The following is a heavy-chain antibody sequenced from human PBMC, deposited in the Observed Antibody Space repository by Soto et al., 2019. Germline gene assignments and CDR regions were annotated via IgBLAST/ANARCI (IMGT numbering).Heavy chain of an antibody. CDR3: ARDGPDGDYSDWFDP. Sequence: QVPLVQSGAEVKKPGSSVKVSCKASGGTFSSYTISWVRQAPGQGLEWMGRIIPILGIANYAQKFQGRVTITADKSTSTAYMELSSLRSEDTAVYYCARDGPDGDYSDWFDPWGQGTLVTVSS. D-gene: IGHD4-17*01. V-gene: IGHV1-69*08. CDR1: GGTFSSYT. J-gene: IGHJ5*02. CDR2: IIPILGIA.